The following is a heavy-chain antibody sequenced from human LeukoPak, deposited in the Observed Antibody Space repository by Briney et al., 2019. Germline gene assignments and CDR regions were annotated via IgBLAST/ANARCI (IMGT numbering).Heavy chain of an antibody. J-gene: IGHJ5*02. CDR2: INHSGST. D-gene: IGHD2-2*01. V-gene: IGHV4-34*01. Sequence: SETLSLTCAVYGGSFSGYYWSWIRQPPGKGLEWIGEINHSGSTNYNPSLKSRVTISVDTSKNQFSLKLSSVPAADTAVYYCARDQYNWFDPWGQGTLVTVSS. CDR3: ARDQYNWFDP. CDR1: GGSFSGYY.